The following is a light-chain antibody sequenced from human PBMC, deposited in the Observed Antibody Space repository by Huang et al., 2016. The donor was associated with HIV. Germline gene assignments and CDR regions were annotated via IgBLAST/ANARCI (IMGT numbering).Light chain of an antibody. Sequence: IVMTQSPATLSVSPGERATLSCRASQSVSSNLAWYQQKPGQAPRLLISGSSTRAAGIPARFSGSGSGTEFTLTISSLQSEDFAVYYCQQYNNWPPGTFGPGTKVDIK. V-gene: IGKV3-15*01. CDR1: QSVSSN. CDR2: GSS. J-gene: IGKJ3*01. CDR3: QQYNNWPPGT.